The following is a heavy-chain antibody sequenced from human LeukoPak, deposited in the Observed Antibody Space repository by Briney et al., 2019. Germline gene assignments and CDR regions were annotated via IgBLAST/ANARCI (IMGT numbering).Heavy chain of an antibody. CDR1: GFTFGDYA. J-gene: IGHJ4*02. Sequence: GGSLRLSCTASGFTFGDYAMSWVRQAPGKGLEWVGFIRSKAYGGTTEYAASVKGRFTISRDDSKNIAYLQMNSLKTEDTAVYYCTSSRDGYNFYFDYWGQGTLVTVSS. D-gene: IGHD5-24*01. CDR2: IRSKAYGGTT. V-gene: IGHV3-49*04. CDR3: TSSRDGYNFYFDY.